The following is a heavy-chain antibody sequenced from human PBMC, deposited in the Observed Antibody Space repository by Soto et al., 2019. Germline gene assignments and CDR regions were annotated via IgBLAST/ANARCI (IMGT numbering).Heavy chain of an antibody. Sequence: QVQLVQSGAEVKKPGASVKVSCKASGYTFSSYGISWVRQAPGQGLEWMGWISDYNGHTKYTQKLQGRVTMTTDTSTTTVYLELRSLRSDDTAVYYCARHPDSHDSGGYYFFDYWGQGTLVTVSS. CDR1: GYTFSSYG. CDR2: ISDYNGHT. J-gene: IGHJ4*02. D-gene: IGHD3-22*01. V-gene: IGHV1-18*01. CDR3: ARHPDSHDSGGYYFFDY.